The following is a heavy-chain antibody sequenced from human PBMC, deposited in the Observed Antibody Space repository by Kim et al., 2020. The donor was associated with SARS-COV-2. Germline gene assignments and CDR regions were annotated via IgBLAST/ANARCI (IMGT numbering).Heavy chain of an antibody. CDR1: GYTFSTYD. D-gene: IGHD6-19*01. J-gene: IGHJ4*02. CDR3: ARTRTWLQPFDF. Sequence: ASVEVSCKASGYTFSTYDINWVRQAPGQGLEWMAWMNPKSGNTGFAQKFQGRVTLTRNTSSSTAYMELRGLRSDDTAIYYCARTRTWLQPFDFWGQGTLV. CDR2: MNPKSGNT. V-gene: IGHV1-8*01.